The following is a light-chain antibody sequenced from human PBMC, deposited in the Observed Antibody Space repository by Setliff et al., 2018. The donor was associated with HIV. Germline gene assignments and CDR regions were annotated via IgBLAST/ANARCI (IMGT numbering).Light chain of an antibody. J-gene: IGLJ1*01. CDR2: DVS. Sequence: QSVLTQPASVSGSPGQSLIISCTGTSSDVGVYDYVSWYQQHPDKAPKLMIFDVSSRPSGVSNRFSGSKSGDTASLTISGLQTEDEADYYCSSYTNSNTYVFGTGTKVTVL. CDR1: SSDVGVYDY. CDR3: SSYTNSNTYV. V-gene: IGLV2-14*03.